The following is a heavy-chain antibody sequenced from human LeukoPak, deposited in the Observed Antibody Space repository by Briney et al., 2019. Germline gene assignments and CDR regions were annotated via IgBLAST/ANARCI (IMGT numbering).Heavy chain of an antibody. Sequence: GPSVTVSFKASGGTFINYAISWVRQAPGQGLEWMGGIIPIFGTANYAQKFQGRVTITADESTSTAYMELSSLRSEDTAVYYCATGKRYFDWFPLDIWGQGTMVTVSS. D-gene: IGHD3-9*01. CDR3: ATGKRYFDWFPLDI. CDR1: GGTFINYA. CDR2: IIPIFGTA. J-gene: IGHJ3*02. V-gene: IGHV1-69*13.